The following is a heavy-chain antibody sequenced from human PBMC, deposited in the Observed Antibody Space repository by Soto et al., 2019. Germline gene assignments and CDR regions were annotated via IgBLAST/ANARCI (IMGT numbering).Heavy chain of an antibody. Sequence: GGSLRLSCAASGFTFSSYWMSWVRQAPGKGLEWVANIKQDGSEKYYVDSVKGRFTISRDNAKNSLYLQMNSLRAEDTAVYYCARRKAAAHYYYYYGMDVWGQGTTVTVSS. V-gene: IGHV3-7*05. CDR3: ARRKAAAHYYYYYGMDV. CDR2: IKQDGSEK. J-gene: IGHJ6*02. D-gene: IGHD6-13*01. CDR1: GFTFSSYW.